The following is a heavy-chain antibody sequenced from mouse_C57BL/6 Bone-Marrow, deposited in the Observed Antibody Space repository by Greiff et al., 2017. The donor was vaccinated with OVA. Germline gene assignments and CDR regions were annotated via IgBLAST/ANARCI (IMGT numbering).Heavy chain of an antibody. V-gene: IGHV1-81*01. Sequence: QVQLKESGAELARPGASVKLSCKASGYTFTSYGISWVKQRPGQGLEWIGEIYPRSGNTYYNEKFKGKATLTADKSSSTAYMELRSLTSEDSAVYFCARWLLPYAMDYWGQGTSVTVSS. CDR1: GYTFTSYG. J-gene: IGHJ4*01. CDR3: ARWLLPYAMDY. CDR2: IYPRSGNT. D-gene: IGHD2-3*01.